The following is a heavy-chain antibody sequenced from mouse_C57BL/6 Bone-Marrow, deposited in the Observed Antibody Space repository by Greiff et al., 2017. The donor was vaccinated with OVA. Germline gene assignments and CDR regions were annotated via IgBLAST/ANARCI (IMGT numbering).Heavy chain of an antibody. V-gene: IGHV1-54*01. D-gene: IGHD2-4*01. Sequence: VQLQQSGAELVRPGTSVKVSCKASGYAFTNYLIEWVKQRPGQGLEWIGVINPGSGGTNYNEKFKGKATLTADKSSSTAYMQLSSLTSEDSAVYFCARGGDDYGDYWGQGTTLTVSS. J-gene: IGHJ2*01. CDR2: INPGSGGT. CDR3: ARGGDDYGDY. CDR1: GYAFTNYL.